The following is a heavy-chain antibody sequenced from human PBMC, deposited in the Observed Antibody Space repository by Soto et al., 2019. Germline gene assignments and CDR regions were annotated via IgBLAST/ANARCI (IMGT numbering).Heavy chain of an antibody. CDR1: GFTFSSYG. D-gene: IGHD3-22*01. Sequence: GGSLRLSCAASGFTFSSYGMHWVRQAPGKGLEWVAVIWYDGSNKYYAGSVKGRFTISRDNCNNTLYLQMNSLRAEDTAVYSCARPRTAYYYDSSGSSQPAYWGQGTLVTVSS. J-gene: IGHJ4*02. CDR2: IWYDGSNK. V-gene: IGHV3-33*01. CDR3: ARPRTAYYYDSSGSSQPAY.